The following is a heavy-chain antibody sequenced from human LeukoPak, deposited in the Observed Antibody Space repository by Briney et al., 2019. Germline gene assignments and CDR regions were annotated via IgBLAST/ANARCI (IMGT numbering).Heavy chain of an antibody. V-gene: IGHV4-30-4*01. D-gene: IGHD3-16*02. Sequence: SETLSLTCTVSGGSISSGDYYWSWIRQPPGKGLEWIGYIYYSGSTYYNPSLKSRVTIPVDTSKNQFSLKLSSVTAADTAVYYCARGRGLDDYVWGSYRSGNWFDPWGQGTLVTVSS. CDR2: IYYSGST. CDR1: GGSISSGDYY. J-gene: IGHJ5*02. CDR3: ARGRGLDDYVWGSYRSGNWFDP.